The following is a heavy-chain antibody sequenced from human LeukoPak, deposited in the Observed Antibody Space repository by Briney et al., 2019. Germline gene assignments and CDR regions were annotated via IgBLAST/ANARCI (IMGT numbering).Heavy chain of an antibody. CDR1: GFTFSGFG. CDR2: ISGSGGST. J-gene: IGHJ3*02. V-gene: IGHV3-23*01. Sequence: EGSLRLSCAASGFTFSGFGMSWVRQAPGKGLEWVSDISGSGGSTYYADSVKGRFTISRDNSKNTLYLQMNSLRAEDTAVYYCAKEHGGSSWYEDAFDIWGQGTMVTVSS. CDR3: AKEHGGSSWYEDAFDI. D-gene: IGHD6-13*01.